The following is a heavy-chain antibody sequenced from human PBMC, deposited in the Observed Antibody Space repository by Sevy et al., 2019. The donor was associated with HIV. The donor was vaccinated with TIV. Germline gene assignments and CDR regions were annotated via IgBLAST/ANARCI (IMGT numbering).Heavy chain of an antibody. CDR1: GYRFASYW. CDR2: LFPGNSDI. CDR3: ARGPLVNPVDYFDS. V-gene: IGHV5-51*01. D-gene: IGHD3-9*01. Sequence: GESLKISCQTSGYRFASYWIAWVRQKPGIGLQWVATLFPGNSDIRHSPFFRRRVTASADKSLGTTYLQWSSLEASDTCIYFCARGPLVNPVDYFDSCGQGARVTASS. J-gene: IGHJ4*02.